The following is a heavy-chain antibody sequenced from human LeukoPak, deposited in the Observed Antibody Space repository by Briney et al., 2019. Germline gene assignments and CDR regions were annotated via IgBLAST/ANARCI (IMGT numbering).Heavy chain of an antibody. CDR1: GFTVSSNS. CDR2: IYSGGST. CDR3: ATGGGYGSGSYLDY. Sequence: GGSLRLSCLASGFTVSSNSMSWVRQAPGKGLEWVSVIYSGGSTYYADSVKGRFTISRDNSKNTLYLQMNSLRAEDTAVYYCATGGGYGSGSYLDYWGQGTPVTVSS. D-gene: IGHD3-10*01. J-gene: IGHJ4*02. V-gene: IGHV3-66*01.